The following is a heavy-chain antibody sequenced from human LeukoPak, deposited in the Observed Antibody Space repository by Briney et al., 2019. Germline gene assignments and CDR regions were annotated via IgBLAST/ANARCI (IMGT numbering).Heavy chain of an antibody. V-gene: IGHV4-39*01. D-gene: IGHD5-18*01. CDR2: IYYSGST. CDR1: GGSISSSSYY. J-gene: IGHJ4*02. CDR3: ATSIKPRTAMASDY. Sequence: PSETLSLTCTVSGGSISSSSYYWGWIRQPPGKGLGWIGCIYYSGSTYYNPSLKSRVTISVDTSKHQFSLKLSSVTAADTAVYYCATSIKPRTAMASDYWGQGTLVTVSS.